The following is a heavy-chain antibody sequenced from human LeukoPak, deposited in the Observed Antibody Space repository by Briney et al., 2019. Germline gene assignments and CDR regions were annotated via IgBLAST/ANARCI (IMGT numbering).Heavy chain of an antibody. J-gene: IGHJ4*01. CDR1: GYTFTSYG. CDR3: ARDXXXXXPXXY. CDR2: ISAYSGKT. Sequence: ASVNVSCKASGYTFTSYGISWVRQAPGQGLEWMGWISAYSGKTNYAQKLQGRVTMTKDTSTSTAYMEMRSLRYDDTAVYYCARDXXXXXPXXYWGXXTXVTVS. V-gene: IGHV1-18*01.